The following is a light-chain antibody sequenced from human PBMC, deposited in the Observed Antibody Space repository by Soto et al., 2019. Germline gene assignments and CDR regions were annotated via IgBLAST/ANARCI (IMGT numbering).Light chain of an antibody. J-gene: IGLJ1*01. Sequence: QPVLTQPPSVSEAPGQRVTISCTGSSSNIGAGYEAHWYQQVPGTAPKLLIYENNNRPSGVPDRFSGSKSGTAASLDITGIHAEDAAAYYCQSYDSSLSGYVFGTGTKLTVL. CDR1: SSNIGAGYE. V-gene: IGLV1-40*01. CDR3: QSYDSSLSGYV. CDR2: ENN.